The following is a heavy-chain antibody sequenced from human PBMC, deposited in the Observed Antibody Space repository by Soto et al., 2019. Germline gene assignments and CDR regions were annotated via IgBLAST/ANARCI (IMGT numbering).Heavy chain of an antibody. V-gene: IGHV4-59*01. Sequence: SETLSLTCTVSGGSISSYYWSWIRQPPGKGLEWIGYIYYSGSTNYNPSLKSRVTISVDTSKNQFSLKLSSVTAADTAVYYCASSLNDSGYDRATAMVAGIDYWGQGTLVTVS. CDR1: GGSISSYY. CDR2: IYYSGST. D-gene: IGHD5-12*01. CDR3: ASSLNDSGYDRATAMVAGIDY. J-gene: IGHJ4*02.